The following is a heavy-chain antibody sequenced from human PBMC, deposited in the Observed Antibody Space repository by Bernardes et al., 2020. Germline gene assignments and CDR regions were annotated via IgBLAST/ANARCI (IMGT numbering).Heavy chain of an antibody. V-gene: IGHV1-46*01. CDR3: ATESGSYSS. Sequence: SVHVSCNASGYTFTTYYVNWVRHAPVQGLEWMGIINPSGDRTTYAQKFQGSVTMTRDTSTSTVYMELSSLRSEDTAVYYCATESGSYSSWGQGTLVTVSS. CDR2: INPSGDRT. J-gene: IGHJ5*02. D-gene: IGHD1-26*01. CDR1: GYTFTTYY.